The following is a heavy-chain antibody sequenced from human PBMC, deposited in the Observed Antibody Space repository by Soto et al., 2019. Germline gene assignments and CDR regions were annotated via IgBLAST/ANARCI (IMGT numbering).Heavy chain of an antibody. Sequence: QVHLVQSGAEVKKSGASVKVSCEASGYSFTAYCLHWVRQAPGQGLEGMGWINPNSGGTNSAQRFQGRVAMTPDTSTNTAYMALNSLTSDATALYFCARSSGTYSVFDNWGQGTQVTV. J-gene: IGHJ4*01. CDR2: INPNSGGT. CDR3: ARSSGTYSVFDN. V-gene: IGHV1-2*02. CDR1: GYSFTAYC. D-gene: IGHD1-26*01.